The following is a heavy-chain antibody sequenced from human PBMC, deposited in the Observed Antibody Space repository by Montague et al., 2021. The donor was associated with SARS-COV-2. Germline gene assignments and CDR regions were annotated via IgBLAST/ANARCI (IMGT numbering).Heavy chain of an antibody. J-gene: IGHJ4*02. CDR3: VRYSGWFYFDF. D-gene: IGHD6-19*01. V-gene: IGHV6-1*01. CDR2: TYYRSKWYS. Sequence: CAISGDSVCINSLGCSWVRQSPSIGPERLGRTYYRSKWYSDYAPSVRGRLTVNPDASKNEFSLELNYVTPEDTAVYYCVRYSGWFYFDFWGQGTLVTVSS. CDR1: GDSVCINSLG.